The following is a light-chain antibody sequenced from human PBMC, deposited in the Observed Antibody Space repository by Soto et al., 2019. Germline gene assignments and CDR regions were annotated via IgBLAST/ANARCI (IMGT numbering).Light chain of an antibody. CDR2: GAY. CDR3: QQYNTWPPYT. V-gene: IGKV3-15*01. J-gene: IGKJ2*01. CDR1: QSVSSH. Sequence: EIVMTQSPATLSVSPGERATLSCRASQSVSSHLAWYQQKPGQAPRLLIYGAYTMDTGMPDRFSGSGSGTEFALTISSLQSEDFAVYYCQQYNTWPPYTFGQGTKLEIK.